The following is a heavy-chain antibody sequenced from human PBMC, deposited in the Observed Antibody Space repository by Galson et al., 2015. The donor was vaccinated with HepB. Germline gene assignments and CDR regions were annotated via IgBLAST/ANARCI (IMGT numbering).Heavy chain of an antibody. CDR3: ARGGWELLGISDY. Sequence: ETLSLTCTVSGGSVSSGSYYWSWIRQPPGKGLEWIGYIYYSGSTNYNPSLKSRVTISVDTSKNQFSLKLSSVTAADTAVYYCARGGWELLGISDYWGQGTLVTVSS. CDR2: IYYSGST. J-gene: IGHJ4*02. CDR1: GGSVSSGSYY. D-gene: IGHD1-26*01. V-gene: IGHV4-61*01.